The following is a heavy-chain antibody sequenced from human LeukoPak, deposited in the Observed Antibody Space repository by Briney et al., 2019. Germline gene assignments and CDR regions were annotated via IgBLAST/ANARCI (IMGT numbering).Heavy chain of an antibody. CDR3: ARDSQDSLGELAGPYYYYGMDV. V-gene: IGHV3-21*01. Sequence: PGGSLRLSCAASGFTFSSYSMNWVRQAPGKGLEWVSSISSSSSYIYYADSVKGRFTISRDNAKNSLYLQMNSLRAEDTAVYYCARDSQDSLGELAGPYYYYGMDVWGQGTTVTVSS. CDR2: ISSSSSYI. D-gene: IGHD3-16*01. CDR1: GFTFSSYS. J-gene: IGHJ6*02.